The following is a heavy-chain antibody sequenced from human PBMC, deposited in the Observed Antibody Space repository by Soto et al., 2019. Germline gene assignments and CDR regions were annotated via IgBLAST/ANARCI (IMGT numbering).Heavy chain of an antibody. V-gene: IGHV1-46*01. Sequence: QVQLVQSGAEVKKPGASVKVSCKASGYTFTSYYMHWVRQAPGQGLEWMGIINPSGGSTSYAQKFKGRVTMTRDTSTSTVYMELSSLRSEDTAVYYCARELREIGEVTYYYYYGMHVWGQGTTVTVSS. CDR1: GYTFTSYY. CDR3: ARELREIGEVTYYYYYGMHV. D-gene: IGHD4-17*01. CDR2: INPSGGST. J-gene: IGHJ6*02.